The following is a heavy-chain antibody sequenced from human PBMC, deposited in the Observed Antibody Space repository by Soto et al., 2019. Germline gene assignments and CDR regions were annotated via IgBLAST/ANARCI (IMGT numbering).Heavy chain of an antibody. D-gene: IGHD2-15*01. CDR1: GFTFSSYA. Sequence: QPGGSLRLSCAASGFTFSSYAMHWVRQAPGKGLEWVAVISYDGSNKYYADSVKGRFTISRDNSKNTLYLQMNSLRAEDTAVYYCARGWYEFDYWGQGTLVTVSS. V-gene: IGHV3-30-3*01. J-gene: IGHJ4*02. CDR2: ISYDGSNK. CDR3: ARGWYEFDY.